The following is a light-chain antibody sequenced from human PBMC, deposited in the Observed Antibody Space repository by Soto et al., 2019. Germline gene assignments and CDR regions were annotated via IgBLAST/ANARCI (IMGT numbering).Light chain of an antibody. CDR3: QQYGSSPFT. CDR1: QSVSSSY. Sequence: EIVLTQSPGTLSLSPGERATLSCRASQSVSSSYLAWYQQKPGQAPRLLIYGASSRATGIPDRFSGSGSGTDLTLTIRRLEPEDFALYYCQQYGSSPFTFGGGTKVEIK. V-gene: IGKV3-20*01. CDR2: GAS. J-gene: IGKJ4*01.